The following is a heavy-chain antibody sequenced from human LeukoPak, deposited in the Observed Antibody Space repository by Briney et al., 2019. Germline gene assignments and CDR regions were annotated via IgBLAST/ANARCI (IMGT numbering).Heavy chain of an antibody. D-gene: IGHD1-26*01. Sequence: SETLSLTCTVSGGTFSRHYWSWIRQTPGKGLEWIAYIDDSGSTNYNPSLKTRLTISVDASKNQVSLKLSSVTAADTAVYYGARDRRRERLHAFDMWGQGTRVTVSS. J-gene: IGHJ3*02. CDR2: IDDSGST. CDR3: ARDRRRERLHAFDM. CDR1: GGTFSRHY. V-gene: IGHV4-59*11.